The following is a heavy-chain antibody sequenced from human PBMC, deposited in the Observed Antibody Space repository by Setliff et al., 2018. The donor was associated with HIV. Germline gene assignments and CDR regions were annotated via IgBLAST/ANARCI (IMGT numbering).Heavy chain of an antibody. V-gene: IGHV3-23*01. J-gene: IGHJ4*02. D-gene: IGHD2-21*02. Sequence: GGSLRLSCAVSGFSFSNYGMSWVRQAPGKGLEWVSGISGSGGSTYYADSVMGRFTISRDNSKNSLFLQMDSLRVEDTAVYYCVREVRVTPNPPFDYWGQGTLVTVSS. CDR2: ISGSGGST. CDR3: VREVRVTPNPPFDY. CDR1: GFSFSNYG.